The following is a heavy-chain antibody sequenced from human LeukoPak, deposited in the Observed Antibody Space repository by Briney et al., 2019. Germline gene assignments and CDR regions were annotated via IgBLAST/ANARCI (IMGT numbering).Heavy chain of an antibody. V-gene: IGHV3-11*04. J-gene: IGHJ4*02. CDR1: GFTFSDYY. CDR2: IGSSNTI. CDR3: ARGSFLITFGGLIV. D-gene: IGHD3-16*02. Sequence: GGSLRLSCAASGFTFSDYYMSWIRQAPGKGLEWLSYIGSSNTIYSADSVKGRFTISRDNAKNSLYLQMNSLRAEDTAVYYCARGSFLITFGGLIVWGQGTLVSASS.